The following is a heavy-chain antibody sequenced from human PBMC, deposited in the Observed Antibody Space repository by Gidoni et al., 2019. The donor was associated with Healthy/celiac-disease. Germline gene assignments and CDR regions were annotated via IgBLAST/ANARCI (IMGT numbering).Heavy chain of an antibody. CDR3: ARDSRDLGGYYYYYYYMDV. Sequence: QVQLQESGPGLVKPSGTLSLTCAVSGGSISSSNWWSWVRQPPGKGLEWIGEIYHSGSTNYNPSLKSRVTISGDKSKNQFSLKLSSVTTADTGVYYWARDSRDLGGYYYYYYYMDVWGKGTTVTVSS. D-gene: IGHD3-16*01. V-gene: IGHV4-4*02. CDR2: IYHSGST. CDR1: GGSISSSNW. J-gene: IGHJ6*03.